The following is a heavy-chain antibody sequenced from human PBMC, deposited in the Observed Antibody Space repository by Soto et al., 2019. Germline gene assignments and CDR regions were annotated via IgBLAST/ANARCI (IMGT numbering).Heavy chain of an antibody. D-gene: IGHD6-6*01. CDR2: ISGSGGRT. J-gene: IGHJ4*02. Sequence: GGSLRLSCAASGFTFSSYGISWVRQAPGKGLEWISFISGSGGRTDYAVSVKGRFTVSRDNSKNTLYLQMISLGADDTAVYYCAKEHSSSWASASWGQGTLVTVSS. CDR3: AKEHSSSWASAS. CDR1: GFTFSSYG. V-gene: IGHV3-23*01.